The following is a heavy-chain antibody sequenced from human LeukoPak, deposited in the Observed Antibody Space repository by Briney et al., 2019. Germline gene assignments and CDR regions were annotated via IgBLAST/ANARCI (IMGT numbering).Heavy chain of an antibody. V-gene: IGHV4-59*01. Sequence: SETLSLTCTVSGGSISSYYWSWIRQPAGKGLEWIGYIYYSGSTNYNPSLKSRVTISVDTSKNQFSLKLSSVTAADTAVYYCAREGQPPYYYYYMDVWGKGTTVTISS. CDR2: IYYSGST. D-gene: IGHD1-14*01. J-gene: IGHJ6*03. CDR3: AREGQPPYYYYYMDV. CDR1: GGSISSYY.